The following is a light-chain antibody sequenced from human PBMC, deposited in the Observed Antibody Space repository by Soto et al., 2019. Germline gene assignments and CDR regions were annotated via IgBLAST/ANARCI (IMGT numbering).Light chain of an antibody. CDR3: QQYHSYPFT. V-gene: IGKV1-5*03. Sequence: DIQMTQSPSTLSASVGDRLSITCRASQSITNWLAWYQQKPGKAPKLLIYKASSLQSEVPSRFSGSASGPEFTLTISSLQPYDFATYYCQQYHSYPFTFGPGTKVDIK. J-gene: IGKJ3*01. CDR2: KAS. CDR1: QSITNW.